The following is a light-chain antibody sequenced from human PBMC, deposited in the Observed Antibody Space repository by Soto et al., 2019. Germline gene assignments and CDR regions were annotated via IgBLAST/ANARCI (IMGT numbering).Light chain of an antibody. CDR3: QQYSVWPLVT. CDR2: GAS. CDR1: QSVGTY. V-gene: IGKV3-15*01. Sequence: DIVMTQSPATLSVSPGERATLSCRASQSVGTYLAWYQQKPGQTPRLLIFGASTRATGIPARFSGSGSGSEFTLTISSLQSEDFAVYSCQQYSVWPLVTFGGGTKVEIK. J-gene: IGKJ4*01.